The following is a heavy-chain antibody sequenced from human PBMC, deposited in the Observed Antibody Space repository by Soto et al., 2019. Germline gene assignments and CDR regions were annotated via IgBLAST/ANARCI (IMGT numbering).Heavy chain of an antibody. J-gene: IGHJ6*03. V-gene: IGHV3-23*01. D-gene: IGHD2-2*01. CDR1: GFTFSSYA. CDR3: AKRVVVPAAMYSARYYYYMDV. CDR2: IIGSGGST. Sequence: PGGSLRLSCAASGFTFSSYAMSWVRQAPGKGLEWVSAIIGSGGSTYYADSVKGRFTISRDNSKNMLYLQMNSLRAEDTAVYYCAKRVVVPAAMYSARYYYYMDVWGKGTTVTVSS.